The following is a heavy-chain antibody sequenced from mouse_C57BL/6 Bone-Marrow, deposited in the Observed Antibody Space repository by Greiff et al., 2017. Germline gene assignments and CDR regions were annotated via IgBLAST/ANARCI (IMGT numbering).Heavy chain of an antibody. D-gene: IGHD2-2*01. CDR2: IDPATGTT. J-gene: IGHJ3*01. V-gene: IGHV14-3*01. CDR1: GFNFKNSS. CDR3: ARDRVVTTGFAY. Sequence: VQLQQSVAELVRPGASVKLSCTASGFNFKNSSMHWVKQRPEQGLEWIGRIDPATGTTKYAPKVQGKATITAATSSNTAYQQLSSLTSEETAIYYCARDRVVTTGFAYWGQGTLVTVSA.